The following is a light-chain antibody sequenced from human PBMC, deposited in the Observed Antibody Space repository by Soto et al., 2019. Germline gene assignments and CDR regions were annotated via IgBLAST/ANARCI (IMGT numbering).Light chain of an antibody. J-gene: IGKJ4*01. Sequence: DIQMTQSPSSVSASVGDRVTITCRASQDISSWVAWYQQKPGKAPKLLISGASSLQSGVPTRFSGSGSGTDFSLIISSLQPEDFATYFCQQGDSFPFTFGGGTKVEIK. CDR3: QQGDSFPFT. V-gene: IGKV1-12*01. CDR2: GAS. CDR1: QDISSW.